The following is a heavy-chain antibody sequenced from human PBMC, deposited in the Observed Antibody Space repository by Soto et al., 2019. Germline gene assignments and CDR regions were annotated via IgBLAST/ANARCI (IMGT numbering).Heavy chain of an antibody. CDR2: ISYDGSNK. CDR1: GFTFSSYG. CDR3: AKSARRGWLIYGMDV. D-gene: IGHD3-9*01. V-gene: IGHV3-30*18. Sequence: QVQLVESGGGVVQPGRSLRLSCEASGFTFSSYGMHWVRQAPGKGLEWVALISYDGSNKYYVDSVKGRFTISRDNSKNTVCLELNSLRAEDTAVFFCAKSARRGWLIYGMDVWGQGTTVTVSS. J-gene: IGHJ6*02.